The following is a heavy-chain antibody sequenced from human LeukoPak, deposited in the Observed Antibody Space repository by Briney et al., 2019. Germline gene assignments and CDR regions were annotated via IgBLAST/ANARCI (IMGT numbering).Heavy chain of an antibody. V-gene: IGHV4-39*01. CDR1: GGSISSSSYY. CDR3: AGGYSSSWYIDY. Sequence: SETLSLTCTVSGGSISSSSYYWGWIRQPPGKGLEWIGSIYYSGSTYYNPCLKSRVTISVDTSKNQFSLKLSSVTTADTAVYYCAGGYSSSWYIDYWGQGTLVTVSS. D-gene: IGHD6-13*01. J-gene: IGHJ4*02. CDR2: IYYSGST.